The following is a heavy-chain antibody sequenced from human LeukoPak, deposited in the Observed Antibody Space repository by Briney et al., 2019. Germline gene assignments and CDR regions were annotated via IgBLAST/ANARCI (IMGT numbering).Heavy chain of an antibody. CDR2: IHYTGAT. J-gene: IGHJ2*01. CDR3: ARGVLGPYYFDL. CDR1: GGSFRGYY. V-gene: IGHV4-34*01. D-gene: IGHD7-27*01. Sequence: AETLSLTCAVYGGSFRGYYWSWIRQPPGKGLEWIVEIHYTGATNYKPSLKSRVTISGDPSKNQVSLRVSSVTAADTAVYYCARGVLGPYYFDLWGRGTLVTVSS.